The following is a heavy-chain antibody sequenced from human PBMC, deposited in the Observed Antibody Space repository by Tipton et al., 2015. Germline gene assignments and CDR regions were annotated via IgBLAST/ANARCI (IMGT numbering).Heavy chain of an antibody. CDR1: GGSISHYY. J-gene: IGHJ5*02. D-gene: IGHD2-15*01. Sequence: TLSLTCTVSGGSISHYYWSWIRQPPGKGLEWFGHIYYSGSTNYNPSLKSRVTMSVDTSKNQFSLKLTSVTAADTAVYYCARGGINWFDPWGQGTLVTVSS. CDR2: IYYSGST. CDR3: ARGGINWFDP. V-gene: IGHV4-59*01.